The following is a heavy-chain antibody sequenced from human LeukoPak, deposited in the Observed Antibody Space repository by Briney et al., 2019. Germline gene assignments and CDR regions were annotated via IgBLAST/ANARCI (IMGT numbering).Heavy chain of an antibody. CDR2: VSPSSTTI. V-gene: IGHV3-48*04. J-gene: IGHJ4*02. D-gene: IGHD2-15*01. CDR3: ARGYCSGNTCFPFDY. Sequence: PGGSLRLSCAASGFTFSSYGLNWVRQAPGEGLEWVSYVSPSSTTIYYADSVKGRFTISRDIAKNSLYLQMNSLRAEDTALYYCARGYCSGNTCFPFDYWGQGTLVTVSS. CDR1: GFTFSSYG.